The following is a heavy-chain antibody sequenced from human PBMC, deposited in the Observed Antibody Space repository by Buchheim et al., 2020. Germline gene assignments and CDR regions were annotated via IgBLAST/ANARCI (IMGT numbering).Heavy chain of an antibody. Sequence: EVQLVESGGGLVQPGGSLRLSCGASGFSFSSYWMSWVRQAPGKGLEWVANIKEDGNDKKCVDSVKGRFIISRDNGKSSLYLQMNSLTTEDTGVYYCAREIPYGLCDFDNCGQGTL. V-gene: IGHV3-7*01. CDR1: GFSFSSYW. J-gene: IGHJ4*02. CDR2: IKEDGNDK. D-gene: IGHD4-17*01. CDR3: AREIPYGLCDFDN.